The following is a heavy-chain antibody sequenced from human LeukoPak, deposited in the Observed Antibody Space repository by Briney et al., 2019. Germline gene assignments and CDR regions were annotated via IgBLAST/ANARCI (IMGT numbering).Heavy chain of an antibody. V-gene: IGHV4-30-4*01. CDR1: GGSISSGDYY. D-gene: IGHD2-21*02. J-gene: IGHJ4*02. CDR2: IYYSGST. CDR3: ARADFTYCGGDCYYFDY. Sequence: PSQTLSLTRTVSGGSISSGDYYWSWIRQPPGKGLEWIGYIYYSGSTYYNPSPKSRVTISVDTSKNQFSLKLSSVTAADTAVYYCARADFTYCGGDCYYFDYWGQGTLVTVSS.